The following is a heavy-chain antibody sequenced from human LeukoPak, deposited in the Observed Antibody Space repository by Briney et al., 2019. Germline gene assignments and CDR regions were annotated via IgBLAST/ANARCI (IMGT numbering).Heavy chain of an antibody. D-gene: IGHD1-26*01. J-gene: IGHJ4*02. V-gene: IGHV1-8*01. CDR1: GYTFTSYD. CDR3: ARVPYVGSYYGRYYFDY. Sequence: ASVKVSCKASGYTFTSYDINWVRQATGQGLEWMGWVNPNSDNTGYAQKSQGRGTTTRNTSISTAYMELSSMRSEDTAVYYCARVPYVGSYYGRYYFDYWGQGTLVTVSS. CDR2: VNPNSDNT.